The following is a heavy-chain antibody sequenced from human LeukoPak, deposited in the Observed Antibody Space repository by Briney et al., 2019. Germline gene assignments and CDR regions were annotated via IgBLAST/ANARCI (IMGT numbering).Heavy chain of an antibody. J-gene: IGHJ4*02. Sequence: SETLSLTCTVSGGSISSSSYYWSWIRQPPGKGLEWIGSIYYSGSTYYNPSLKSRVTISVDTSKNQFSLKLSSVTAADTAVYYCARSPSYYDSSGFHYYFDYWGQGTLVTVSS. D-gene: IGHD3-22*01. CDR2: IYYSGST. V-gene: IGHV4-39*01. CDR1: GGSISSSSYY. CDR3: ARSPSYYDSSGFHYYFDY.